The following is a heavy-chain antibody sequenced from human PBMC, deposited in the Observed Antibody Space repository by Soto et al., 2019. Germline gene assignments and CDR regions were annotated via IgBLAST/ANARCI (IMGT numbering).Heavy chain of an antibody. V-gene: IGHV1-46*01. D-gene: IGHD6-6*01. CDR1: GYTFTSYY. J-gene: IGHJ4*02. CDR2: INPSGGST. Sequence: ASVKVSCKASGYTFTSYYMHWVRQAPGQGLEWMGIINPSGGSTSYAQKFEGRVTMTRDTSTSTVYMELRSLRSEGTAVYYCARDRWQLEFWGQGTLVTVSS. CDR3: ARDRWQLEF.